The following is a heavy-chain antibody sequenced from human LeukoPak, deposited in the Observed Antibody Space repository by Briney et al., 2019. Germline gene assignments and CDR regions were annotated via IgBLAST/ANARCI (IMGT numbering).Heavy chain of an antibody. J-gene: IGHJ4*02. CDR3: VRVDYGDYRLDY. CDR1: GGSISSGGYY. V-gene: IGHV4-31*03. Sequence: PSETLSLTCTVSGGSISSGGYYWSWIRQHPGKGLEWIGYIYYSGSTYYNPSLKSRVTISVDTSKNQFSLKLSSVTAADTAVYYCVRVDYGDYRLDYWGQGTLVTVSS. CDR2: IYYSGST. D-gene: IGHD4-17*01.